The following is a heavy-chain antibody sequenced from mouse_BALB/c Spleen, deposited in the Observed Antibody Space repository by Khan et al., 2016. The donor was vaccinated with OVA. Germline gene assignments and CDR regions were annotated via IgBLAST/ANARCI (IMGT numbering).Heavy chain of an antibody. CDR2: IWSGGST. V-gene: IGHV2-2*02. CDR1: GFSLTSYA. Sequence: QVQLQQSGPGLVQPSQSLSITCTVSGFSLTSYAVHWVRQSPGKGLEWLGVIWSGGSTDYNAAFISRLSISKDNSKSQVFFTINSLQANDTDISYCARGNGYYVWYFDVWGAGTTVTVSS. CDR3: ARGNGYYVWYFDV. D-gene: IGHD2-3*01. J-gene: IGHJ1*01.